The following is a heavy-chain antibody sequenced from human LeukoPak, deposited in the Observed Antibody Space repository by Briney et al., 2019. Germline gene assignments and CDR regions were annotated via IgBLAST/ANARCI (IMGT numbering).Heavy chain of an antibody. CDR1: GGTFSSYA. V-gene: IGHV1-69*06. Sequence: SVKVSCKASGGTFSSYAINWVRQAPGQGLEWMGGIIPIFGTANYAQKFQGRVTITADKSTSTAYMELSSLRSEDTAVYYCARVGSYYDSSGYDKHYYYDYRDVRGKDTTVTVSS. D-gene: IGHD3-22*01. CDR3: ARVGSYYDSSGYDKHYYYDYRDV. J-gene: IGHJ6*03. CDR2: IIPIFGTA.